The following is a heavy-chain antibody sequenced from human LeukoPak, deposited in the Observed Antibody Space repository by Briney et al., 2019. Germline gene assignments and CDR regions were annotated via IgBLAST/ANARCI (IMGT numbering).Heavy chain of an antibody. CDR1: GFTFSSYS. J-gene: IGHJ4*02. CDR3: ARTCQYYHILTSYHTPSFFYD. CDR2: ISSSSSYI. D-gene: IGHD3-9*01. V-gene: IGHV3-21*01. Sequence: PGGSLRLSCAASGFTFSSYSMNWVRQAPGKGLGWVSSISSSSSYIYYADSVKGRFTISRDKAKNSLYLQMNSLRAEERPGYYGARTCQYYHILTSYHTPSFFYDWGQGSLVSASS.